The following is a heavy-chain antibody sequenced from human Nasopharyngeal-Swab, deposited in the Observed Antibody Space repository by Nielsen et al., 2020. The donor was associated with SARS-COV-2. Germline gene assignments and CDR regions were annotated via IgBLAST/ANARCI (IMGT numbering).Heavy chain of an antibody. Sequence: WIRQPPGKGLEWIGEIYHGGSTNYNPSLKSRVTISVDKSKNQLSLKLSSVTAADTAVYYCARANPEPSTSSGWYGRLVHYFDYWGQGTLVTVSS. CDR3: ARANPEPSTSSGWYGRLVHYFDY. CDR2: IYHGGST. V-gene: IGHV4-4*02. J-gene: IGHJ4*02. D-gene: IGHD6-19*01.